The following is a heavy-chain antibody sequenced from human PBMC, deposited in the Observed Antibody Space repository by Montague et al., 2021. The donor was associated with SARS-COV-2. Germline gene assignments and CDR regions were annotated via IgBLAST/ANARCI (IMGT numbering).Heavy chain of an antibody. CDR2: IYYSGST. D-gene: IGHD6-13*01. CDR1: GGSISSYY. J-gene: IGHJ4*02. CDR3: ARDTEGYISSWYHDY. Sequence: SETLSLTCTVSGGSISSYYWSWIRQPPGKGLEWIGYIYYSGSTNYNPSLKSRVTISVDTSKNQFSLKLSSVTAADTAVYYCARDTEGYISSWYHDYWGQGTLVIVSS. V-gene: IGHV4-59*01.